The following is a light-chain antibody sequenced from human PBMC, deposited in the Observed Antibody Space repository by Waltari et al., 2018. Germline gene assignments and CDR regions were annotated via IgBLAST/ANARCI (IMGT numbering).Light chain of an antibody. Sequence: QTVVTQEPSLSVSPGGTVTLTCALSSGSVSSTSYATWYQQTPGQPPRTRWYKGNSRSSGVPDRFSGTILGNKAALTITGAQADDESDYYCSIYMGSGIWVFGGGTKLTVL. V-gene: IGLV8-61*01. CDR2: KGN. CDR1: SGSVSSTSY. CDR3: SIYMGSGIWV. J-gene: IGLJ3*02.